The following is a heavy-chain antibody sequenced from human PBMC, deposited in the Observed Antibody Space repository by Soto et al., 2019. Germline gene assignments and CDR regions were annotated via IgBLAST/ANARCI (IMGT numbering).Heavy chain of an antibody. Sequence: EVQLVESGGGSVQPGGSLRLSCAASGFTFSTYSMNWVRQAPGKGLEWVSYISSSGSPIYYADSVKGRFTISRDNAKNSLSLQMNSLRDEVTAVYYCARNGGMDVWGQGTTVTVSS. V-gene: IGHV3-48*02. D-gene: IGHD2-8*01. CDR1: GFTFSTYS. CDR3: ARNGGMDV. CDR2: ISSSGSPI. J-gene: IGHJ6*02.